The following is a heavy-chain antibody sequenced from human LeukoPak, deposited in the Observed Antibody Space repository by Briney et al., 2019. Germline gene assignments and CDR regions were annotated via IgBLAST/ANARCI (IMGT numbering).Heavy chain of an antibody. V-gene: IGHV3-33*01. Sequence: GRSLRLPCAASGFTFSSYGMHWVRQAPGKGLEWVAVIWYDGSNKYYADSVEGRFTISRDNSKNTLYLQMNSLRAEDTAVYYCARDSHPLGDSSGPTAYWGQGTLVTVSS. CDR1: GFTFSSYG. CDR2: IWYDGSNK. CDR3: ARDSHPLGDSSGPTAY. D-gene: IGHD3-22*01. J-gene: IGHJ4*02.